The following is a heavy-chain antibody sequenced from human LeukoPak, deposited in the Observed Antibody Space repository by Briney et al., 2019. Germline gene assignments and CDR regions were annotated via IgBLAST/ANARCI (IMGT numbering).Heavy chain of an antibody. V-gene: IGHV4-34*01. CDR2: INHSGST. Sequence: SETLSLTCAVYGGSFSGYYWSWIRQPPGKGLEWIGEINHSGSTNYNPSLKSRVTISVDTSKNQFSLKLSSVTAADTAVYYCARGPVWGSGSYYRRGSWFDPWGQGTLVTVSS. CDR3: ARGPVWGSGSYYRRGSWFDP. D-gene: IGHD3-10*01. CDR1: GGSFSGYY. J-gene: IGHJ5*02.